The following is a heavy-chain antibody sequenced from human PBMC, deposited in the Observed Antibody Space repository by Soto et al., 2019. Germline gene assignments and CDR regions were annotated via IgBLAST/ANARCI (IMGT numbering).Heavy chain of an antibody. CDR2: ITSSSTYI. CDR3: ARVGYCSSTSCYLHYIDV. D-gene: IGHD2-2*01. CDR1: GFTFSSYN. J-gene: IGHJ6*03. V-gene: IGHV3-21*01. Sequence: WGSLRLSCAASGFTFSSYNMNWVRQAPGKGLEWVSSITSSSTYIYFADSVKGRFTISRDSAKNSLYLQMNSLRAEDTAVYYCARVGYCSSTSCYLHYIDVWGKGTTVTVSS.